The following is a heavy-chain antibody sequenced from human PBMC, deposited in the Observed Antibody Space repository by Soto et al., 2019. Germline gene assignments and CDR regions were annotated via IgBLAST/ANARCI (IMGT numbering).Heavy chain of an antibody. V-gene: IGHV4-39*01. D-gene: IGHD3-10*01. CDR1: GGSISSCTYY. J-gene: IGHJ4*02. CDR3: ANLFYGQLLYPGY. CDR2: FYYSGSS. Sequence: SETLSLTCTVSGGSISSCTYYWGRMRQPPGKGLEWIGCFYYSGSSYYNPTSKGRVTISVDTTQNPFYLNLSTATAAATSEYYCANLFYGQLLYPGYWGQRAQVNVSS.